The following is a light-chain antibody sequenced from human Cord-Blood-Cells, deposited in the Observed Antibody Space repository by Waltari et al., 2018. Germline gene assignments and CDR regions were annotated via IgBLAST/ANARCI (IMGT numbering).Light chain of an antibody. J-gene: IGLJ1*01. V-gene: IGLV2-23*02. CDR3: CSYAGSSPYV. CDR2: EVS. CDR1: SSDAGTYNL. Sequence: HSALTQPASVSASPGHSITTSCTGTSSDAGTYNLVSWYQQHPGNAPKLMIYEVSKRPSGVSNRFSGSKSGNTASLTISGLQAEDEADYYCCSYAGSSPYVFGTGTKVTVL.